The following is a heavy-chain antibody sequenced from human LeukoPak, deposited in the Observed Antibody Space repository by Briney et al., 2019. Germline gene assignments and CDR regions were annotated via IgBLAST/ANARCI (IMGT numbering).Heavy chain of an antibody. CDR1: GGSFSGYY. J-gene: IGHJ4*02. Sequence: TSETLSLTCAVYGGSFSGYYWSWIRQPPGKGLEWIGEINHGGSTNYNPSLKSRVTISVDTSKNQFSLKLSSVTAADTAVYYCARESLVPAALSWGQGTLVTVSS. CDR3: ARESLVPAALS. CDR2: INHGGST. V-gene: IGHV4-34*01. D-gene: IGHD2-2*01.